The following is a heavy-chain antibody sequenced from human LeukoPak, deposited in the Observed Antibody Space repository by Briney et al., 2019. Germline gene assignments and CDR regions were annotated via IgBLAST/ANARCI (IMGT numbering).Heavy chain of an antibody. D-gene: IGHD3-10*01. CDR2: INPGNGNA. V-gene: IGHV1-3*01. CDR3: ARDPRNYYGSGSYSGAFDI. Sequence: ASVKVSCKASGYTFTSYAMHWVRPAPGQRLAWMGWINPGNGNAKYSQKFQGRVTITRDTSASTAYMELSSLRSEDTAVYYCARDPRNYYGSGSYSGAFDIWGQGTMVTVSS. J-gene: IGHJ3*02. CDR1: GYTFTSYA.